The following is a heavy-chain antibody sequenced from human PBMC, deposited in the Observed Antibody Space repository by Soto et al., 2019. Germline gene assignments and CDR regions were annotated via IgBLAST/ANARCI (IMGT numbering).Heavy chain of an antibody. Sequence: ASVKVSCKASGYTFTGYYMHWVRQAPGQGLEWMGWINPNSGGTNYAQKFQGWVTMTRDTSISTAYMELSRLRSDDTAVYYCARSRLSSGWYRGYYFDYWGQGTLVTVSS. J-gene: IGHJ4*02. CDR3: ARSRLSSGWYRGYYFDY. CDR2: INPNSGGT. V-gene: IGHV1-2*04. CDR1: GYTFTGYY. D-gene: IGHD6-19*01.